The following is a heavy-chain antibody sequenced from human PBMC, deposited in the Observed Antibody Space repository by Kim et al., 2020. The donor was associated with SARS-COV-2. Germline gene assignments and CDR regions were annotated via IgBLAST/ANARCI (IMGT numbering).Heavy chain of an antibody. J-gene: IGHJ4*02. CDR3: VKDSSDGSGFWAFDS. V-gene: IGHV3-9*01. D-gene: IGHD3-22*01. Sequence: GGSLRLSCTASGFRFDEFAMDWVRQVPGKGLEWVSGINWSSNTRVYADSVKGRFTISRDNAKNSLYLEMNSLTLEDTAFYYCVKDSSDGSGFWAFDSWGQGTLVTVSA. CDR1: GFRFDEFA. CDR2: INWSSNTR.